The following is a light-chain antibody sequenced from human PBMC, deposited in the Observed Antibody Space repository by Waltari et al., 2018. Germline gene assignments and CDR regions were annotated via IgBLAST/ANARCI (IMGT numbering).Light chain of an antibody. CDR1: QSVSRT. CDR2: GAS. J-gene: IGKJ1*01. V-gene: IGKV3-20*01. CDR3: QHYVRLPVT. Sequence: EIVLTQSPGTLSLSPVERATLSCRASQSVSRTLAWYQQKPGQAPRLLIYGASNRATGIPYRFSGSGSGTDFSLTISRLEPEDFAVYYCQHYVRLPVTFGQGTKVEIK.